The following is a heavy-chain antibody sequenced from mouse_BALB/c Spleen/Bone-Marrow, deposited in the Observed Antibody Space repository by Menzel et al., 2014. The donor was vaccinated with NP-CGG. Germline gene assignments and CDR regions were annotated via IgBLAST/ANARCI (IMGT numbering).Heavy chain of an antibody. Sequence: VKLVESGPEPVKPGALVKISCKASGYTFTSYDINWVKQRPGQGLEWIGWIYPGDGSTKYNEKFKGKATLTADKSSSTAYMQLSSLTSENSAVYFCARSGDSSGYGFAYWGQGTLVSASA. J-gene: IGHJ3*01. CDR1: GYTFTSYD. D-gene: IGHD3-2*01. CDR3: ARSGDSSGYGFAY. V-gene: IGHV1S56*01. CDR2: IYPGDGST.